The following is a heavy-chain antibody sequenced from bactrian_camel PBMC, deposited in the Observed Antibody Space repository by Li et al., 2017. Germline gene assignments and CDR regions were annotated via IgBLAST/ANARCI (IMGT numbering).Heavy chain of an antibody. CDR1: GATYSSYC. CDR2: IFSGGGST. D-gene: IGHD6*01. Sequence: HVQLVESGGGSVQAGESLTLSCVNSGATYSSYCVAWFRQTPGKEREAVASIFSGGGSTYYADSVQGRFTISQNNAKDTVYLQMESLKFEDTAVYYCALAVPCMGWSMPAPKASDFGYWGQGTQVTVS. CDR3: ALAVPCMGWSMPAPKASDFGY. J-gene: IGHJ6*01. V-gene: IGHV3-3*01.